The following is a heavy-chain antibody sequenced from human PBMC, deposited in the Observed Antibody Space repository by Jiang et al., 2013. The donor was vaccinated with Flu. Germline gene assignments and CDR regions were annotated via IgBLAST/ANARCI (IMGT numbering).Heavy chain of an antibody. CDR1: GGSISSSSYY. J-gene: IGHJ1*01. D-gene: IGHD2-8*01. CDR2: IYYSGST. Sequence: PGPVKPSETLSLTCTVSGGSISSSSYYRGWIRQPPGKGLEWIGSIYYSGSTYYNPSLKSRVTISVDTSKNQFSLKLSSVTAADTAVYYCARGDIVLMVYAKQRAEYFQHWGQGTLVTVSS. V-gene: IGHV4-39*01. CDR3: ARGDIVLMVYAKQRAEYFQH.